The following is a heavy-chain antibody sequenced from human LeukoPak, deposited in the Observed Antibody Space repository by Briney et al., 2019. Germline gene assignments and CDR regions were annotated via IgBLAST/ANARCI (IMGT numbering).Heavy chain of an antibody. D-gene: IGHD4-17*01. J-gene: IGHJ4*02. V-gene: IGHV3-21*01. Sequence: PGGSLRLSCAASGFTFSTYSMNWVRQAPGKGLEWVSSISSSSSSYIYYADSVKGRFTISRDNAKNSLYLQMNSLRGEDTAVYYCARAPDYGESFDYWGQGTLVTVSS. CDR3: ARAPDYGESFDY. CDR1: GFTFSTYS. CDR2: ISSSSSSYI.